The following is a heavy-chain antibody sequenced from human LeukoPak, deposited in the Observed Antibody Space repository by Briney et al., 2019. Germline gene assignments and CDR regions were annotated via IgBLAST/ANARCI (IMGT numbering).Heavy chain of an antibody. CDR3: ARETRMAELDY. Sequence: ASVKVSCKASGYTFTSYYMHWVRQAPGQGLEWMGIINPSGGSTSYAQKFQSRVTMTRDMSTSTVYMELSSLRSEDTAVYYCARETRMAELDYWGQGTLVTVSS. CDR1: GYTFTSYY. V-gene: IGHV1-46*01. J-gene: IGHJ4*02. D-gene: IGHD5-24*01. CDR2: INPSGGST.